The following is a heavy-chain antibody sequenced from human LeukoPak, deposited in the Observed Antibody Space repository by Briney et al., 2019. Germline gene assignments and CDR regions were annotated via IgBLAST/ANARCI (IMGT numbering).Heavy chain of an antibody. CDR1: GGTFSSYA. CDR2: IIPIFCTA. V-gene: IGHV1-69*01. D-gene: IGHD3-3*01. Sequence: SVKVSCKASGGTFSSYAISWVRQAPGQGLEWMGGIIPIFCTANYAHKFQGRVTITADESTSTAYMELSSLRSEDTAVYYCARSREDYDFWSGYHFPQEIDPWGQGTLVTVSS. CDR3: ARSREDYDFWSGYHFPQEIDP. J-gene: IGHJ5*02.